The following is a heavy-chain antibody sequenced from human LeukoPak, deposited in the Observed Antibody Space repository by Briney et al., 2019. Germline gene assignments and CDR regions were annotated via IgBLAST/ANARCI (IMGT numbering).Heavy chain of an antibody. J-gene: IGHJ4*02. CDR3: ARVRSDIVVSD. CDR1: GGSFSGCY. D-gene: IGHD2-15*01. Sequence: SETLSLTCAVYGGSFSGCYWSWIRQPPGKGLEWIGVINHSGSTNYNPSLKSRVTISVDTSKNQFSLKLSSVTAADTAVYYCARVRSDIVVSDWGQGTLVTVSS. CDR2: INHSGST. V-gene: IGHV4-34*01.